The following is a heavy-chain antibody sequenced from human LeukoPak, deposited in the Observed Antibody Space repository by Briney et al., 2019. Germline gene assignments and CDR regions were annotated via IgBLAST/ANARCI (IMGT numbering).Heavy chain of an antibody. J-gene: IGHJ4*02. CDR2: INHSGST. V-gene: IGHV4-34*01. CDR1: GGSFSGYY. D-gene: IGHD3-22*01. Sequence: SETLSLTCAVYGGSFSGYYWSWIRQPPGKGLEWIGEINHSGSTNYNPSLKSRVTISVDTSKNQFSLKLSSVTAADTAVYYCARGLTRYYYDSSGFWYYFDYWGQGTLVTVSS. CDR3: ARGLTRYYYDSSGFWYYFDY.